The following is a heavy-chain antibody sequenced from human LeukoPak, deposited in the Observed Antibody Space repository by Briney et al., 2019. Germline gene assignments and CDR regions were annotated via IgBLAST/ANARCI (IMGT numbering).Heavy chain of an antibody. Sequence: PGGSLRLSCAVSGFTFSNAWMSWVRQALGKGLEWVGRIKSKTDGGATDYAAPVKGRFTISRDDSKNTVYLQMNSLKTEDTAVYYCTAHSASWYWGQGTLVTVSS. D-gene: IGHD6-13*01. CDR2: IKSKTDGGAT. CDR1: GFTFSNAW. J-gene: IGHJ4*02. V-gene: IGHV3-15*01. CDR3: TAHSASWY.